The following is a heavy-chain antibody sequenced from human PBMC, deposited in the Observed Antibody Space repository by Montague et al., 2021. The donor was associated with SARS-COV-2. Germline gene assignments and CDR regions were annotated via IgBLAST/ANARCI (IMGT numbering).Heavy chain of an antibody. Sequence: TLSLTCTVSGGSISSGGYYWSWIRQHPGKGLEWIGYICYSGSTYYNPSLKSRVTISVDTSKNQFSLKLSSVTAADTAVYYCAVDYGSGSYSTYYYGMDVWGQGTTVTVSS. J-gene: IGHJ6*02. CDR3: AVDYGSGSYSTYYYGMDV. D-gene: IGHD3-10*01. CDR2: ICYSGST. CDR1: GGSISSGGYY. V-gene: IGHV4-31*03.